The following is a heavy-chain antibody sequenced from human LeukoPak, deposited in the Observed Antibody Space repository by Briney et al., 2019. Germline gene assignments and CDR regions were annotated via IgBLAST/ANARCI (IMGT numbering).Heavy chain of an antibody. V-gene: IGHV3-21*01. CDR1: GFTFSSYS. Sequence: GGSLRLSCAASGFTFSSYSMNWVRQAPGKGLEWVSSISSSSSYIYYADSVKGRFTISRDNAKNSLYLQMNSLRAEDMAVYYCAATNYYDSSGYYYGFDYWGQGTLVTVSS. CDR2: ISSSSSYI. D-gene: IGHD3-22*01. J-gene: IGHJ4*02. CDR3: AATNYYDSSGYYYGFDY.